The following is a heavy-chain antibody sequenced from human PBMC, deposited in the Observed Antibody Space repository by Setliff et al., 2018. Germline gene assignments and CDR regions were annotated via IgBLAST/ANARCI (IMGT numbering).Heavy chain of an antibody. J-gene: IGHJ5*02. Sequence: ASVKVSCKASGYTFTTYAIHWLRQAPGQRPEWMGWIDTGNGKTRYLQKLQGRVTITMDISATTAYMELRSLQSEDTAVYYCARQKSSVFQFLEWDWFDPWGQGTLVTVSS. CDR3: ARQKSSVFQFLEWDWFDP. V-gene: IGHV1-3*04. CDR2: IDTGNGKT. D-gene: IGHD3-3*01. CDR1: GYTFTTYA.